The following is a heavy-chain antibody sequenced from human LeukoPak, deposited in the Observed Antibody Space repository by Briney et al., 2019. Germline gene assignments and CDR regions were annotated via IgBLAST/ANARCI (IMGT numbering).Heavy chain of an antibody. V-gene: IGHV1-69*13. CDR3: ARGSFPSDDILTGPFDN. Sequence: RASVKVSCKASGGTFSSYAISWVRQAPGQGLEWMGGIIPIFGTANYAQKFQGRVTITADESTSTAYMELSSLRSDDTAVYYCARGSFPSDDILTGPFDNWGQGTLVTVSS. D-gene: IGHD3-9*01. CDR1: GGTFSSYA. CDR2: IIPIFGTA. J-gene: IGHJ4*02.